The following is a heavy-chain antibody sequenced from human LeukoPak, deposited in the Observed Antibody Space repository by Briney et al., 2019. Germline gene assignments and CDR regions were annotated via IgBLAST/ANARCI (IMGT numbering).Heavy chain of an antibody. Sequence: LTHSPAPAGFAFSNDAVFISGDAPSLRPECGSTLNGESTFIYYADSVKGRFTTSRDNSKNTLYLQMTNVRPEDTAIYYCARNEAGYHYYIGVWGEGTTVTVSS. V-gene: IGHV3-23*01. CDR1: GFAFSNDA. CDR3: ARNEAGYHYYIGV. CDR2: LNGESTFI. J-gene: IGHJ6*03. D-gene: IGHD1-14*01.